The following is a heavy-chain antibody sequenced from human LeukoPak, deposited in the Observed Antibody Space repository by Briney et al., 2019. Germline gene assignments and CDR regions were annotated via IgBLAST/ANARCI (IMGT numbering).Heavy chain of an antibody. J-gene: IGHJ5*02. CDR3: ARVGPIAAAGTNWFDP. V-gene: IGHV1-18*01. D-gene: IGHD6-13*01. CDR2: ISAYNCNT. Sequence: ASVKVSCKASGYTFTSYGISWVRQAPGQGLEGMGWISAYNCNTNYAQKLQGRVTMTTDTSTSTASMELRSLRSDDTAVYYCARVGPIAAAGTNWFDPWGQGTLVTVYS. CDR1: GYTFTSYG.